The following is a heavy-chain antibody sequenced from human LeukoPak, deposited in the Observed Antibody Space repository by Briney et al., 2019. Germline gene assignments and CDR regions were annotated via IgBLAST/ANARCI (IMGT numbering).Heavy chain of an antibody. CDR2: IIPIFGTA. V-gene: IGHV1-69*13. D-gene: IGHD2-2*01. Sequence: ASVKVSCKASGGTFSSYAISWVRQAPGQGLEWMGGIIPIFGTANYAQKFQGRVTITADESTSTAYMELSSLRSEDTAVYYCARMVVTDPEYQLVDVWGQGTTVTDSS. CDR3: ARMVVTDPEYQLVDV. CDR1: GGTFSSYA. J-gene: IGHJ6*02.